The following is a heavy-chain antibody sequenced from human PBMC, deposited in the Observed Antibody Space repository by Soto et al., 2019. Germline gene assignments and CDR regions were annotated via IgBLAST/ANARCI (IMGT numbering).Heavy chain of an antibody. J-gene: IGHJ4*02. CDR3: VSDRGYGHASVPYS. Sequence: QAQLVESGGGVVQPGRSLRLSCAASGFAFSSYGMHWVRQAPGTGLEWVAVISYDGSLQHYADSVKGRFTISRDNSKNMVLLQMISLTAEDTAVYYCVSDRGYGHASVPYSWGQGTLVSVSS. V-gene: IGHV3-30*03. CDR1: GFAFSSYG. D-gene: IGHD5-18*01. CDR2: ISYDGSLQ.